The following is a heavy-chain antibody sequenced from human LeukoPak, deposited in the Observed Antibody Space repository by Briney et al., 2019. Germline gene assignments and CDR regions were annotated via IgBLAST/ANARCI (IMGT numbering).Heavy chain of an antibody. CDR2: MNPNSGNT. CDR3: ARSYNWNYVGIFDY. V-gene: IGHV1-8*01. D-gene: IGHD1-7*01. CDR1: GYTFTSYD. J-gene: IGHJ4*02. Sequence: GASVKVSCKASGYTFTSYDINWVRQATGQGLEWMGWMNPNSGNTGYAQKFQGRVTMTRNTSISTAYMELSSLRSEDTAVYYCARSYNWNYVGIFDYWGQGTLVTVSS.